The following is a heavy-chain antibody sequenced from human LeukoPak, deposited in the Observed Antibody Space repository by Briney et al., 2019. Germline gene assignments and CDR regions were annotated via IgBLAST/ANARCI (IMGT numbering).Heavy chain of an antibody. J-gene: IGHJ6*02. CDR3: AKWFLGLDV. CDR1: GFTFSTYP. Sequence: PGGSLRLSCAASGFTFSTYPMSWVRQAPGKGLEWVSAITGSGDNTYYADSVKGRFTISRDNTKNTLSLQMNSLRAEDTAVYYCAKWFLGLDVWGQGTTVTVSS. D-gene: IGHD2/OR15-2a*01. V-gene: IGHV3-23*01. CDR2: ITGSGDNT.